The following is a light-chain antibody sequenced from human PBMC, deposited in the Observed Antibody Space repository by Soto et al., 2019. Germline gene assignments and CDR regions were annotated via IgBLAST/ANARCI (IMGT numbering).Light chain of an antibody. J-gene: IGKJ1*01. Sequence: EIVVTQSPATLSVSPGERATLYCRASQNVSSNLAWYQQKPGQVPRLLIYGASTSATGIPARFSGSGSGTEFTFTISSLQSEDFAVYYCQQYNNWPRTFGQGTKVDIK. CDR1: QNVSSN. CDR3: QQYNNWPRT. CDR2: GAS. V-gene: IGKV3-15*01.